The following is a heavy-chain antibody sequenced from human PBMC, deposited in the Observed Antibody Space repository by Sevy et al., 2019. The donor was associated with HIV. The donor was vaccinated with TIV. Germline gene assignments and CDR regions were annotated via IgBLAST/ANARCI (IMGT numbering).Heavy chain of an antibody. CDR2: INPSGGST. V-gene: IGHV1-46*01. CDR1: GYTFTSYY. Sequence: ASVKVSCKASGYTFTSYYMHWVRQAPGQGLEWMGIINPSGGSTSYAQKFQGRVTMTRDTSTSTVYMELSSLRSEDTAVYYSARPQGIAAAGTYFKYWGQGTLVTVSS. D-gene: IGHD6-13*01. CDR3: ARPQGIAAAGTYFKY. J-gene: IGHJ4*02.